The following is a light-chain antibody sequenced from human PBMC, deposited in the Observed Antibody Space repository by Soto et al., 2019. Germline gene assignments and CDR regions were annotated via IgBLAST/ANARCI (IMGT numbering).Light chain of an antibody. CDR1: QSISRW. CDR3: KQYNSYWT. CDR2: DAS. V-gene: IGKV1-5*01. J-gene: IGKJ1*01. Sequence: IQLTLSPSTLSASLGDTVTMTCRASQSISRWLSWYQQKAGKAPKLLIYDASTLQTGVASRFSGSMSGTEFTLTITGLQPDDSATYYCKQYNSYWTFGPGTKVEV.